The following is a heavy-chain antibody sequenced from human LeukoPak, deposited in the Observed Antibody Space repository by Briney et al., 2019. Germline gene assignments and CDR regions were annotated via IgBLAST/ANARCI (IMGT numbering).Heavy chain of an antibody. CDR2: IKQDGSEK. J-gene: IGHJ6*03. V-gene: IGHV3-7*01. Sequence: PGGSLRLSCAASGFTFSTYRMSWVRQAPGKGLEWVANIKQDGSEKHYVDSVKGRFTISRDNAKNSLYLQMSSLRVEDTAVYYCARAGRKSRGVDIVRKKETGYYYYLDVWGKGTTVTVSS. CDR1: GFTFSTYR. CDR3: ARAGRKSRGVDIVRKKETGYYYYLDV. D-gene: IGHD2-15*01.